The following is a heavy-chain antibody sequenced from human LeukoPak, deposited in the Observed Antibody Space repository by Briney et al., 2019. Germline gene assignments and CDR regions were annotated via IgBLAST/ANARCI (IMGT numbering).Heavy chain of an antibody. D-gene: IGHD4-17*01. Sequence: PSETLSLTCTVSGGSISSSSYYWGWIRQPPGKGLEWIGSIYYSGSTYYNPSLKSRVTISVDTSKNQFSLKLSSVTAADTAVYYCARLGAVGYGDYFDYWGQGTLVTVSS. V-gene: IGHV4-39*01. CDR3: ARLGAVGYGDYFDY. CDR2: IYYSGST. CDR1: GGSISSSSYY. J-gene: IGHJ4*02.